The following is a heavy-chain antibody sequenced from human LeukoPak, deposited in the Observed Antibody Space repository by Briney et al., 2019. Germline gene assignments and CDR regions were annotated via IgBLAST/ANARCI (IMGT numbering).Heavy chain of an antibody. CDR3: AKDIGVPAAPAFDY. CDR2: ISWNSGSI. D-gene: IGHD2-2*01. Sequence: GGSLRLSCAASGFTFDDYAMHWVRQAPGKGLEWVSGISWNSGSIGYADSVKGRFTISRDNAKNSLYLQMNSLRAEDTALYYYAKDIGVPAAPAFDYWGQGTLVTVSS. J-gene: IGHJ4*02. V-gene: IGHV3-9*01. CDR1: GFTFDDYA.